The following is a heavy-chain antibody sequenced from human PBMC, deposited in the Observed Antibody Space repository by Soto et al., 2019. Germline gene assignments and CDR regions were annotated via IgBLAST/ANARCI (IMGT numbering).Heavy chain of an antibody. D-gene: IGHD2-15*01. CDR3: ARVVGSGGSCRRIGLLDS. Sequence: PSETLSLTCTVSGGSISSGGYYWSWIRQHPGTGPEWIGYIYSNGNTYYNPSLKSRVTISVDTSKNQFSLNLSSVTAADTAVYYCARVVGSGGSCRRIGLLDSWGLGALVTVSS. J-gene: IGHJ4*02. CDR1: GGSISSGGYY. CDR2: IYSNGNT. V-gene: IGHV4-31*03.